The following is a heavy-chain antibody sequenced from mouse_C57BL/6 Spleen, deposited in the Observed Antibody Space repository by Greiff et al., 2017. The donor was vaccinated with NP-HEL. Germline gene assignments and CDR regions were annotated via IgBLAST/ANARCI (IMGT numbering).Heavy chain of an antibody. CDR3: ARRGYGFPYYFDY. Sequence: QVQLQQPGAELVKPGASVKLSCKASGYTFTSYWMQWVKQRPGQGLEWIGEIDPSDSYTNYNQKFKGKATVTVDTSSSTAYMQLSSLTSEDSAVYYCARRGYGFPYYFDYWGQGTTLTVSS. CDR1: GYTFTSYW. J-gene: IGHJ2*01. V-gene: IGHV1-50*01. D-gene: IGHD2-2*01. CDR2: IDPSDSYT.